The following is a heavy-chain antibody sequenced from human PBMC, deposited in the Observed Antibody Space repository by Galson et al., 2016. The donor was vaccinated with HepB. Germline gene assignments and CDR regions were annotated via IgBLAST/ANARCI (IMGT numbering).Heavy chain of an antibody. CDR2: INGGSA. CDR3: ARAFRYGTGWYGRNDC. J-gene: IGHJ4*02. D-gene: IGHD6-19*01. CDR1: GFTLNSFA. Sequence: SLRLSCAASGFTLNSFAMSWVRQAPGKGLEWVSAINGGSAHYADSVQGRFTISRDTSKNTLDLEMNSLRAEDTAIYYCARAFRYGTGWYGRNDCWGQGNLVTVSS. V-gene: IGHV3-23*01.